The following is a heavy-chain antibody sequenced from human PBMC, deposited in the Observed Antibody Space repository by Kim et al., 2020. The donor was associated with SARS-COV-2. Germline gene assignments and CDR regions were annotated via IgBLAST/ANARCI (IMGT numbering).Heavy chain of an antibody. J-gene: IGHJ6*02. CDR1: GFIFSSYG. Sequence: GGSLRLSCSASGFIFSSYGMHWVRQAPGKGLEWVAVIWYDGSDKYYADSVRGRFTISRDNPKNTLYLQMDSLRAEDTAVYYCARERDSSRVYGMDVWGLGTTVTVSS. CDR3: ARERDSSRVYGMDV. V-gene: IGHV3-33*01. CDR2: IWYDGSDK. D-gene: IGHD6-13*01.